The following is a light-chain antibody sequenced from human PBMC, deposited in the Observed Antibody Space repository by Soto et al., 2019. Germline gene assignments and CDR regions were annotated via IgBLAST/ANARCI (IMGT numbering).Light chain of an antibody. Sequence: DIEMTQSPSTLSASVGARVTITCLATQSINIWLAWYQQKPGKAPKRLISKASSLESGVPSRFSGSGSGTDFSLTIRSLQPDDFATYYCQQYKAYSYTLGHGTKLE. V-gene: IGKV1-5*03. CDR3: QQYKAYSYT. CDR1: QSINIW. J-gene: IGKJ2*01. CDR2: KAS.